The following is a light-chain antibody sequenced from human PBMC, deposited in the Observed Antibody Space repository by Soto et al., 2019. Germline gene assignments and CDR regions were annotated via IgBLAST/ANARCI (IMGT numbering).Light chain of an antibody. CDR1: QDVRWY. CDR3: QQYDNVSWK. J-gene: IGKJ1*01. V-gene: IGKV1-33*01. Sequence: DIQMTQSPSSLSASVGDRVTITCQASQDVRWYLNWYQQKPGKAPKLLIYDASMLGPGVPSRFTGSGSGTFFPFTITTLQPEAIATYYCQQYDNVSWKFGQGTKLEIK. CDR2: DAS.